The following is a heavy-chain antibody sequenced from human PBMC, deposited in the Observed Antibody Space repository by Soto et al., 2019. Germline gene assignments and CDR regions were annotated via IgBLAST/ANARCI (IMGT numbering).Heavy chain of an antibody. CDR2: IIPIFGTA. Sequence: SVKVSRKASGGTFSSYAISWVRQAPGQGLEWMGGIIPIFGTANYAQKFQGRVTITADESTSTAYMELSSLRSEDTAVYYCARVYCSSTSCYTLGAYYYYGMDVWGQGTTVTVSS. CDR3: ARVYCSSTSCYTLGAYYYYGMDV. J-gene: IGHJ6*02. V-gene: IGHV1-69*13. D-gene: IGHD2-2*02. CDR1: GGTFSSYA.